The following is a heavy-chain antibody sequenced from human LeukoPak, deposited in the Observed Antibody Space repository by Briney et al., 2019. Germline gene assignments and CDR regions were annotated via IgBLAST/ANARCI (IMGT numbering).Heavy chain of an antibody. V-gene: IGHV1-8*01. CDR2: MNPNSGNT. CDR3: ARCLFRSWKWFDS. Sequence: GASVKVSCKASGYTFTNYDINWVRQATGQGLEWMGWMNPNSGNTGYAQKFQGRVTMTRNTSISTAYMELSSLRSEDTAVYYCARCLFRSWKWFDSWGQGTLVTVSS. J-gene: IGHJ5*01. CDR1: GYTFTNYD. D-gene: IGHD6-13*01.